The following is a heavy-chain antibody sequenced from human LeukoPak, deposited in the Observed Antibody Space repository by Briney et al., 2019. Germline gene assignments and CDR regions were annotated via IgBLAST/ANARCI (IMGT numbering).Heavy chain of an antibody. CDR1: GFTFSSYW. Sequence: GGSLRLSCAASGFTFSSYWMSWVRQAPGKGLEWVANIKQDGSEKYYVDSVKGRFTISRDNAKNSLYLQMNSLRAEDTAVYYCARELGWFGEPLRYGMDVWGQGTTVTVSS. CDR2: IKQDGSEK. V-gene: IGHV3-7*01. D-gene: IGHD3-10*01. J-gene: IGHJ6*02. CDR3: ARELGWFGEPLRYGMDV.